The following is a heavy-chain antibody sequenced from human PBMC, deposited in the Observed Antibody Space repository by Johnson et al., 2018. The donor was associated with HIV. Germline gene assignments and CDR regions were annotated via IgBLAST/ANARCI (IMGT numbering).Heavy chain of an antibody. J-gene: IGHJ3*02. CDR1: GFTFSSYG. V-gene: IGHV3-30*03. D-gene: IGHD3-16*01. CDR3: ARGVVGVLSNALDI. CDR2: ISYDGSNK. Sequence: VQLVESGGGVVQPGRSLRLSCAASGFTFSSYGMHWVRQAPGKGLEWVAVISYDGSNKYYADSVKGRFTISRDNSKNTLYLQMNSLRPEDTAVYYCARGVVGVLSNALDIWGQGTMVTVS.